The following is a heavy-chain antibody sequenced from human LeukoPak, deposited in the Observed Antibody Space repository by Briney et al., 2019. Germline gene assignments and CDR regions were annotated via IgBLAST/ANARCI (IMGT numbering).Heavy chain of an antibody. D-gene: IGHD2-2*01. J-gene: IGHJ6*02. V-gene: IGHV3-48*03. CDR2: ISSSGNTI. CDR1: GFTFSSYE. Sequence: GGSLRLSCAASGFTFSSYEMNWVRQAPGKGLEWVSYISSSGNTIYYADSVKGRFTISRDNAKNSLYLQMHSLRAEDTAVYHCARGDCSGTSCRINDGMDVWGQGTTVTVSS. CDR3: ARGDCSGTSCRINDGMDV.